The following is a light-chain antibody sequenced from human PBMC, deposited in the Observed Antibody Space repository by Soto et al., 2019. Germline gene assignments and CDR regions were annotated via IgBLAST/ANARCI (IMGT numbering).Light chain of an antibody. CDR3: QQPTGAPST. CDR2: DAS. CDR1: QQGISNY. Sequence: QPPGILPLSPGERDTHYCWASQQGISNYLAWYQQKPGQAPRLLIYDASSMPTGVPYRFSGSGSGTDFTLTISRLKPEDSAVYFCQQPTGAPSTFGQGTRLEIK. V-gene: IGKV3-20*01. J-gene: IGKJ5*01.